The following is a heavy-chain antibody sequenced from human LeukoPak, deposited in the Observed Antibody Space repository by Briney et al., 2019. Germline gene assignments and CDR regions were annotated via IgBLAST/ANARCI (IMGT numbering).Heavy chain of an antibody. J-gene: IGHJ4*02. Sequence: GGALTLSCAASGCTFSSYELNWVGQPPAKGLEGVSNISSSGRTISYADSVKGRFTISRDNAKTSLYLKMNSLRAEETAVYYCARAVYVSGSYYNDYWGEGSLVTASS. CDR1: GCTFSSYE. D-gene: IGHD3-10*01. V-gene: IGHV3-48*03. CDR2: ISSSGRTI. CDR3: ARAVYVSGSYYNDY.